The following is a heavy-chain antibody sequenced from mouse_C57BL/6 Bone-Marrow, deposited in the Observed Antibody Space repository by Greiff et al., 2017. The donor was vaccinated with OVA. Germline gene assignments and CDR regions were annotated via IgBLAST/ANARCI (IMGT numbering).Heavy chain of an antibody. D-gene: IGHD2-1*01. V-gene: IGHV7-3*01. J-gene: IGHJ4*01. CDR3: ARYPVYYGNYMDY. CDR2: IRNKANGYTT. Sequence: EVQLVESGGGLVQPGGSLSLSCAASGFTFTDYYMSWVRQPPGKALEWLGFIRNKANGYTTEYSASVKGRFTISRDTSQSILYLQMNALRAEDSANYYCARYPVYYGNYMDYWGQGTSVTVSS. CDR1: GFTFTDYY.